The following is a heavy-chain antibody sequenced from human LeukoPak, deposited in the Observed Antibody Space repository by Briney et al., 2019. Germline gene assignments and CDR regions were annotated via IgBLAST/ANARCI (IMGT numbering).Heavy chain of an antibody. Sequence: GGSLRLSCAASGFSFSSYGMHWVRQAPGKGLEWVAVISYDGFSKYYADSVKGRFTISRDNSKNTLYLQMNSLRAEDTAVYYCARDQSSGIYCSGGSCSFDYWGQGTLVTVSS. V-gene: IGHV3-30*03. CDR2: ISYDGFSK. CDR1: GFSFSSYG. J-gene: IGHJ4*02. D-gene: IGHD2-15*01. CDR3: ARDQSSGIYCSGGSCSFDY.